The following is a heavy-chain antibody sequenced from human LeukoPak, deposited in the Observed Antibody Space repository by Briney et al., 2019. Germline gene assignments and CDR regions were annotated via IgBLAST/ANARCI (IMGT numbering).Heavy chain of an antibody. CDR1: GYSISSGYY. CDR3: ARGDYDILTGFVY. CDR2: IYHSGST. Sequence: PSETLSLTCTVSGYSISSGYYWGWIRQPPGKGLEWIGSIYHSGSTNYNPSLKSRVTISVDTSKNQFSLKLSSVTAADTAVYYCARGDYDILTGFVYWGQGTLVTVSS. V-gene: IGHV4-38-2*02. J-gene: IGHJ4*02. D-gene: IGHD3-9*01.